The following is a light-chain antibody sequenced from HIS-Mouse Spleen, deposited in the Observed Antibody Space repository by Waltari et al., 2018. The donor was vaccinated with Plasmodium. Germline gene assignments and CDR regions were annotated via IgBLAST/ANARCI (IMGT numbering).Light chain of an antibody. V-gene: IGLV1-44*01. Sequence: QSVLTQPPSASGTPGQRVTTTCSGSSPNIRSNTVTWYQQLPGTAPKLLIYSNNQRPSGVPDRFSGSKSGTSASLAISGLQSEDEADYYCAAWDDSLNGPVFSGGTKLTVL. J-gene: IGLJ2*01. CDR3: AAWDDSLNGPV. CDR1: SPNIRSNT. CDR2: SNN.